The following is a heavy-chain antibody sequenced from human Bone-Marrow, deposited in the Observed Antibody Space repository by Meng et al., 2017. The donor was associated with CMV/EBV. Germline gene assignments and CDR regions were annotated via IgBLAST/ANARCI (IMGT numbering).Heavy chain of an antibody. CDR3: AGAIYGSGSYYNERGSNDY. CDR2: IKQDGSEK. Sequence: GESLKISCAASGFTFSSYWMSWVRQAPGKGLEWVANIKQDGSEKYYVDSVKGRFTISRDNAKNSLYLQMNSLRAEDTAAYYCAGAIYGSGSYYNERGSNDYWGQGTLVTVSS. J-gene: IGHJ4*02. V-gene: IGHV3-7*01. CDR1: GFTFSSYW. D-gene: IGHD3-10*01.